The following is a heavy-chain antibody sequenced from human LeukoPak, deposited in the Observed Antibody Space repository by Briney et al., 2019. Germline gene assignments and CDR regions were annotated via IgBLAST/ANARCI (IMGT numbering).Heavy chain of an antibody. D-gene: IGHD2-21*02. CDR2: IHSSGST. J-gene: IGHJ5*02. Sequence: PSETLSLTCSVSGGSIGSYYWTWIRQSAGKGPEWIGRIHSSGSTNCNPSLKSRVNMSVDTSKNQFSLKLNSVTAADTAVYYCARVTDPRYNWFDPWGQGTLVTVSS. CDR3: ARVTDPRYNWFDP. CDR1: GGSIGSYY. V-gene: IGHV4-4*07.